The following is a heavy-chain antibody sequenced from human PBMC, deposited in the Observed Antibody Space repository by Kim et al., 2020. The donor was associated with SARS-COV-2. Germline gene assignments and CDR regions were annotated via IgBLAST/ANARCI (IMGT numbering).Heavy chain of an antibody. Sequence: YYTPSLKSRVIISVDMSKNQFSLKLASVTAADTAVYYCARSELTVVRFDYWGQGTLVTVSS. CDR3: ARSELTVVRFDY. J-gene: IGHJ4*02. V-gene: IGHV4-39*01. D-gene: IGHD4-17*01.